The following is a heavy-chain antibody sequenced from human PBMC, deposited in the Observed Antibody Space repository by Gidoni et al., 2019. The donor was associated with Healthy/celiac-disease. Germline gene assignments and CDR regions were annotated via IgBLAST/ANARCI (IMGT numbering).Heavy chain of an antibody. CDR3: ARLGELVLGYYYYYGMDV. CDR1: GFTFSSYS. D-gene: IGHD6-13*01. V-gene: IGHV3-48*04. J-gene: IGHJ6*02. CDR2: ISSSSSTI. Sequence: LIQPGGSLRLSCAASGFTFSSYSMNWVRQAPGKVLEWVSYISSSSSTIYYADSVKGRFTISRDNAKNSLYLQMNSLRAEDTAVYYCARLGELVLGYYYYYGMDVWGQGTTVTVSS.